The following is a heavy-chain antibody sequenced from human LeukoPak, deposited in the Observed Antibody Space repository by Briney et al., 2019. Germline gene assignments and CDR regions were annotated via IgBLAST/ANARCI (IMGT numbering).Heavy chain of an antibody. CDR1: GFTFSDYY. CDR2: ISSSSSYT. CDR3: ARDFYGSGSYYL. Sequence: GGSLRLSCAASGFTFSDYYMSWIRQAPGKGLEWVSYISSSSSYTNYADSVKGRFTISRDNAKNSLYLQMNSLRAEDTAVYYCARDFYGSGSYYLWGQGTLVTVSP. V-gene: IGHV3-11*06. D-gene: IGHD3-10*01. J-gene: IGHJ4*02.